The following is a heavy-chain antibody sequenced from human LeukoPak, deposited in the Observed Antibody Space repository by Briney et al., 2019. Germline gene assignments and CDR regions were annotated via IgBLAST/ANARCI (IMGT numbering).Heavy chain of an antibody. CDR2: IYYSGST. V-gene: IGHV4-59*01. Sequence: SETLSLTCTVSGGSINSSYWSWIRQPPGKGLEWVGHIYYSGSTNYNPSLKGRVTMSVDTSKNQFSLKLTSVTAADTAVYYCARVLGQYDFWSGDNWFDPWGQGTLVTVSS. J-gene: IGHJ5*02. CDR3: ARVLGQYDFWSGDNWFDP. D-gene: IGHD3-3*01. CDR1: GGSINSSY.